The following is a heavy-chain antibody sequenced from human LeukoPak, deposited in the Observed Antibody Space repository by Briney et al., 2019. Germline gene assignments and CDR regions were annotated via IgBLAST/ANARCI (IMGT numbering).Heavy chain of an antibody. J-gene: IGHJ4*02. CDR1: GFIFSSYA. CDR3: ARGVFYYGSGSYSPSYFDY. D-gene: IGHD3-10*01. CDR2: ISGSGGNT. V-gene: IGHV3-23*01. Sequence: GGSLRLSCAASGFIFSSYAMSWVRQAPGKGLEWVSTISGSGGNTYYADSVKGRFTISRDNAKNSLYLQMNSLRAEDTALYHCARGVFYYGSGSYSPSYFDYWGQGTLVTVSS.